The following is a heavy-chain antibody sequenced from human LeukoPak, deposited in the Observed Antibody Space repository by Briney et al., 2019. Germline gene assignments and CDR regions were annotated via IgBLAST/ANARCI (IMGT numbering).Heavy chain of an antibody. CDR2: IGAYNGDT. V-gene: IGHV1-18*01. CDR1: GYTFSTCD. Sequence: ASVKVSCKASGYTFSTCDISWVRQAPGQGLEWMGWIGAYNGDTNYAQKFQGRVTMTTDTSTSTAYMDLRSLRSDDTAVYYCTRDHCRGDNCPSFDYWGQGTLVTVSS. D-gene: IGHD2-15*01. J-gene: IGHJ4*02. CDR3: TRDHCRGDNCPSFDY.